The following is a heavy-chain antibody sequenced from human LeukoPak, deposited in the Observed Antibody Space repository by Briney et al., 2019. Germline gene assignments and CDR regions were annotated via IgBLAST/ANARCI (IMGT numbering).Heavy chain of an antibody. V-gene: IGHV1-3*01. J-gene: IGHJ6*02. CDR3: ARGPDYDFWSGYHDYYYGMDV. D-gene: IGHD3-3*01. CDR2: INAGNGNT. CDR1: GYTFTSYA. Sequence: ASVKVSCKASGYTFTSYAMHWVRQAPGQRLEWMGWINAGNGNTKYSQKFQGRVTITRDTSASTAYMELSSLRSEDTAVYYCARGPDYDFWSGYHDYYYGMDVWGQGTTVTASS.